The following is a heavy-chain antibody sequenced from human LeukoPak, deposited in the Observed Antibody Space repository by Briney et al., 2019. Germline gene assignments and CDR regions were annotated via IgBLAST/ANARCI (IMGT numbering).Heavy chain of an antibody. CDR1: GYSFTSYW. CDR3: ARGFPVAGLQVSFDY. V-gene: IGHV5-10-1*01. CDR2: IDPSDSYT. D-gene: IGHD6-19*01. Sequence: GASLQISCKGSGYSFTSYWISWVRQMPGKGLEWMGRIDPSDSYTNYSPSFQGHVTISADKSISTAYLQWSSLKASDTAMYYCARGFPVAGLQVSFDYWGQGTLVTVSS. J-gene: IGHJ4*02.